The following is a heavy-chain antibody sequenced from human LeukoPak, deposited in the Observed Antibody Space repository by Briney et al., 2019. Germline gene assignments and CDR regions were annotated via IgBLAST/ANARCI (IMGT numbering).Heavy chain of an antibody. Sequence: GGSLRLSCAASGFTFSSYSMHWVRQAPGKGLEWVSYISISSTSIYYADSVKGRFTISRDNAKNSLYLQMNSLRDEDTAVYYCVRDGTWYDYWGQGTLVTASS. D-gene: IGHD1-26*01. J-gene: IGHJ4*02. CDR2: ISISSTSI. V-gene: IGHV3-48*02. CDR1: GFTFSSYS. CDR3: VRDGTWYDY.